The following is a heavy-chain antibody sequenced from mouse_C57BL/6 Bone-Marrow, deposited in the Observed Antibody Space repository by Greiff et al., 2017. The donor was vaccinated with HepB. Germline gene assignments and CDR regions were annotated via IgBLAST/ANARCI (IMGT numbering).Heavy chain of an antibody. CDR1: GYTFTSYW. CDR2: IYPGSGST. J-gene: IGHJ4*01. Sequence: VQLQQPGAELVKPGASVKMSCKASGYTFTSYWITWVKQRPGQGLEWIGDIYPGSGSTNYNEKFKSKATLTVDTSSSTAYMQLSSLTSEDSAVYYCARRTAQATRGYAMDYWGQGTSVTVSS. D-gene: IGHD3-2*02. CDR3: ARRTAQATRGYAMDY. V-gene: IGHV1-55*01.